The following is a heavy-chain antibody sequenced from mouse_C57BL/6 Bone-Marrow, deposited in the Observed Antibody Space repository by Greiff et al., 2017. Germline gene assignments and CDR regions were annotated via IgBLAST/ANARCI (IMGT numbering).Heavy chain of an antibody. CDR2: ISSGGSYT. Sequence: EVQLVESGGDLVKPGGSLKLSCAASGFTFSSYGMSWVRQTPDKGLEWVATISSGGSYTYYPDSVKGRFTISRDNAKNTLYLQMSSLKSEDTAMYYCARHYDDYWGQGTTLTVSS. CDR3: ARHYDDY. D-gene: IGHD2-12*01. V-gene: IGHV5-6*01. CDR1: GFTFSSYG. J-gene: IGHJ2*01.